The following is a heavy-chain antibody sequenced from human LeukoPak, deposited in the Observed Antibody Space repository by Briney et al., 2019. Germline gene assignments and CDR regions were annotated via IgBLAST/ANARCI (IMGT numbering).Heavy chain of an antibody. Sequence: SETLSLTCTVSGGSISSSSYYWGWIRQPPGRGLEWIGSIYYSGSIYYNPSLKSRVTISVDTSKNQFSLKLSSVTAADTAVYYCARGLGGRITIFGVAPAGGFDYWGQGTLVTVSS. D-gene: IGHD3-3*01. CDR3: ARGLGGRITIFGVAPAGGFDY. J-gene: IGHJ4*02. CDR2: IYYSGSI. CDR1: GGSISSSSYY. V-gene: IGHV4-39*01.